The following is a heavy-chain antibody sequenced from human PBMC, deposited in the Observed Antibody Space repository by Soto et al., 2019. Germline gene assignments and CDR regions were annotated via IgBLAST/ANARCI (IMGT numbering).Heavy chain of an antibody. V-gene: IGHV3-48*01. Sequence: EVHLVESGGGLVQLGGSLRLSCAASGFTFSSYSLNWVRPAPGKGLEWVSFITSSGTTVYYADSVRGRFTIYRDNAKNSLYLRMNCLRVDDTAEYYCATGRSKCAYYFDSWGQGTLVTVSS. CDR2: ITSSGTTV. J-gene: IGHJ4*02. CDR1: GFTFSSYS. CDR3: ATGRSKCAYYFDS.